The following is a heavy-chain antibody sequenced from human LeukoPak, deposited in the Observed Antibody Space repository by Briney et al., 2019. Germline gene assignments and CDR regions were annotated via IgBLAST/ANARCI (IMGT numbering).Heavy chain of an antibody. J-gene: IGHJ6*02. CDR1: GGSISSYY. CDR2: IYTSGST. D-gene: IGHD2-2*01. CDR3: ARETRYCSSTSCPYYYYGMDV. V-gene: IGHV4-4*07. Sequence: PSETLSLTCTVSGGSISSYYWSWIRQPAGKGLEWIGRIYTSGSTNYNPSLKSRVTMSVDTSKNQFSLKLSSVTAADTAVYYCARETRYCSSTSCPYYYYGMDVWGQGITVTVSS.